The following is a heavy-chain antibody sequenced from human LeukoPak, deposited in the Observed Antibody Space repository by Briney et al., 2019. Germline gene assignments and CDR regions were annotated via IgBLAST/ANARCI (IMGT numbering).Heavy chain of an antibody. J-gene: IGHJ6*03. CDR1: GGSISSSSYY. D-gene: IGHD2-2*01. V-gene: IGHV4-39*07. Sequence: SETLSLTCTVSGGSISSSSYYWGWIRQPPGKGLEWIGSIYYSGSTYYNPSLKSRVTISVDTSKNQFSLKLSSVTAADTAVYYCARGVNIVVVPAAIGYYYYYMDVWGKGTTVTISS. CDR3: ARGVNIVVVPAAIGYYYYYMDV. CDR2: IYYSGST.